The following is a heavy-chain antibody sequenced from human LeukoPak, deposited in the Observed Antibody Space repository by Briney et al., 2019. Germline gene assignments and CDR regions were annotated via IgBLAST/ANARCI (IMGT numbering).Heavy chain of an antibody. D-gene: IGHD3-3*01. CDR3: ARYQFLEWLLPPYYFDY. CDR1: GFTFSSYG. CDR2: IKQDGSEK. V-gene: IGHV3-7*01. Sequence: GGSLRLSCAASGFTFSSYGMHWVRQAPGKGLEWVANIKQDGSEKYYVDSVKGRFTISRDNAKNSLYLQMNSLRAEDTALYYCARYQFLEWLLPPYYFDYWGQGTLVTVSS. J-gene: IGHJ4*02.